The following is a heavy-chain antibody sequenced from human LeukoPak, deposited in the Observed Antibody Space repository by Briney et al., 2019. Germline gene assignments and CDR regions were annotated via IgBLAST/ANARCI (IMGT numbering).Heavy chain of an antibody. Sequence: GGSLRLSCAASGFTFSTYWMSWVRQAPGKGLEWVANINQDESEKYYVDSVKGRFTISRDNSKNTLYLQMNSLRAEDTAVYYCAKDSTVVPAAIMGMDVWGQGTTVTVSS. CDR3: AKDSTVVPAAIMGMDV. CDR2: INQDESEK. D-gene: IGHD2-2*02. V-gene: IGHV3-7*01. CDR1: GFTFSTYW. J-gene: IGHJ6*02.